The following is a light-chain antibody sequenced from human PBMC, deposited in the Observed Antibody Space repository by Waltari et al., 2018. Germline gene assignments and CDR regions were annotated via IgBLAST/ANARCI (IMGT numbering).Light chain of an antibody. V-gene: IGLV2-8*01. Sequence: QAALTQPPSLSGSPGHSVTISCTGTNRNIGGYNSFAAYQQRPGTAPKLMIYEVSKRPSGVSDRFSGSKSGNTASLTISGRQAEDEADYYCSSYAGINTYWVFGGGTRLTVL. CDR1: NRNIGGYNS. J-gene: IGLJ3*02. CDR3: SSYAGINTYWV. CDR2: EVS.